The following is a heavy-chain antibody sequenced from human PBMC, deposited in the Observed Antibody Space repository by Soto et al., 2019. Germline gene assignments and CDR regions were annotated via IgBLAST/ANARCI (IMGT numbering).Heavy chain of an antibody. CDR2: ISYDGSNK. V-gene: IGHV3-30-3*01. J-gene: IGHJ5*02. CDR3: ARPHGRGYSYGSQGPNWFDP. CDR1: GFTFSSYA. Sequence: GGSLRLSCAASGFTFSSYAMHWVRQAPGKGLEWVAVISYDGSNKYYADSVKGRFTISRDNSKNTLYLQMNSLRAEDTAVYYCARPHGRGYSYGSQGPNWFDPWGQGTLVTVSS. D-gene: IGHD5-18*01.